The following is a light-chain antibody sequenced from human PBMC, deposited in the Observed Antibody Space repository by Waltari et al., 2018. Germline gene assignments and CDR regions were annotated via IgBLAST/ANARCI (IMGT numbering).Light chain of an antibody. Sequence: QSALTQPASVSGSPGQSITISCTGTSSYNLVSWYQQYPGEAPKVVIFEDTKRPSGLSNRFSASKSGNTVSLTISGLQAEDEADYYCCSHTGSNTWVFGGGTKVTVL. V-gene: IGLV2-23*01. CDR2: EDT. J-gene: IGLJ3*02. CDR1: SSYNL. CDR3: CSHTGSNTWV.